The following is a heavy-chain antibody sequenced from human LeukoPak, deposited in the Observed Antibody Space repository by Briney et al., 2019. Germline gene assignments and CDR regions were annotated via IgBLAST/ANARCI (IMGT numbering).Heavy chain of an antibody. J-gene: IGHJ4*02. CDR1: GYTFTSYD. CDR2: MNPNSGNT. V-gene: IGHV1-8*01. Sequence: ASVKVSCKASGYTFTSYDINWVRQATGQGLGWMGWMNPNSGNTGYAQKFQGRVTMTRDTSINTAYMELSSLTSEDTAMYYCARARGGSGSYGHFDYWGQGTLVTVSS. D-gene: IGHD1-26*01. CDR3: ARARGGSGSYGHFDY.